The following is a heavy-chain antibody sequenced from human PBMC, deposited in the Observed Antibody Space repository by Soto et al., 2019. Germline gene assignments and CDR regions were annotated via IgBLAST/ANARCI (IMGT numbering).Heavy chain of an antibody. CDR2: IWYDGSNK. J-gene: IGHJ6*02. V-gene: IGHV3-33*01. D-gene: IGHD5-12*01. CDR3: ARDEMATTLYYYYGMDV. Sequence: PGGSLRLSCAASGFTFSSYGMHWVRQAPGKGLEWVAVIWYDGSNKYYADSVKGRFTISRDNSKNTLYLQMNSLRAEDTAVYYCARDEMATTLYYYYGMDVWGQGTTVTVSS. CDR1: GFTFSSYG.